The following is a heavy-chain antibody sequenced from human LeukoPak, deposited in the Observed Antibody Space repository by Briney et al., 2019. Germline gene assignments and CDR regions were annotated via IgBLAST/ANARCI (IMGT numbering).Heavy chain of an antibody. CDR3: AGRGYYYDSSGYYEEDY. CDR2: ISSSSSYI. CDR1: GFTFSSYS. J-gene: IGHJ4*02. D-gene: IGHD3-22*01. Sequence: GGYLRLYCAASGFTFSSYSMNWVRQAPGKGLEWVSSISSSSSYIYYADSVKGRFTISRDNAKNSLYLQMNSLRAEDTAVYYCAGRGYYYDSSGYYEEDYWGQGTLVTVSS. V-gene: IGHV3-21*01.